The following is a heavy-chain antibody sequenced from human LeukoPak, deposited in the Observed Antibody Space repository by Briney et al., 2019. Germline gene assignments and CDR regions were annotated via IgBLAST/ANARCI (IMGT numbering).Heavy chain of an antibody. Sequence: KPAETLSLTCVVYGGTFRGYYWNWIRQYPGKGLEWIGEINHSGSTTYNPAFKSRVTISVDTSKRQFSLKLNSLTAADTALYFCARSLLWPTGAFDIWDQGTMVTVSS. V-gene: IGHV4-34*01. CDR2: INHSGST. CDR3: ARSLLWPTGAFDI. D-gene: IGHD2/OR15-2a*01. CDR1: GGTFRGYY. J-gene: IGHJ3*02.